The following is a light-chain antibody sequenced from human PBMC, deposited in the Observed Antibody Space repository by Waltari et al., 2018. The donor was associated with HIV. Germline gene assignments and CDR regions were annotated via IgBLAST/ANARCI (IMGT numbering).Light chain of an antibody. CDR1: ALPKRN. CDR2: DDN. CDR3: YSTDTTGYERV. Sequence: SYELTQPPSVSVSPGQTATITCSGDALPKRNAYWYQQRSGQAPVLVMYDDNKRPSGIPERFSGSTSGTTATLTVSRAQVDDEADYYCYSTDTTGYERVFGGGIKLTVL. V-gene: IGLV3-10*01. J-gene: IGLJ3*02.